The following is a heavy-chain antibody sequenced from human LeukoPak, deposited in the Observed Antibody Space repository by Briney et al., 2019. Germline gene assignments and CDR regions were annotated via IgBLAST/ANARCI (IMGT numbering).Heavy chain of an antibody. V-gene: IGHV3-73*01. J-gene: IGHJ4*02. CDR1: GFTFSGSA. D-gene: IGHD4-17*01. CDR2: IRSKANSYAT. Sequence: GGSLKLSCAASGFTFSGSAMHWVRQASGKGLEWVGRIRSKANSYATAYAASVKGRLTISRDDSKNTAYLQMNSLKTEDTAVYYCTRHYGDPYFDYWGQGTLVTVSS. CDR3: TRHYGDPYFDY.